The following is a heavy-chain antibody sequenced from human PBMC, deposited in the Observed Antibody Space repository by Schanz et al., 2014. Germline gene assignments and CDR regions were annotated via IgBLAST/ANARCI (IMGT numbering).Heavy chain of an antibody. J-gene: IGHJ4*02. CDR3: GRGFSRSYIDF. CDR1: GYTFTSYS. V-gene: IGHV1-46*03. CDR2: INPSGGST. Sequence: QVQLVQSGPEVKKPGSSVKVSCKASGYTFTSYSMHWVRQAPGQGLEWMGMINPSGGSTTYAQKFQGRVTMTTDTSTSTSYMELTSLRFDDTAVYYCGRGFSRSYIDFWGQGTLITVSS. D-gene: IGHD6-6*01.